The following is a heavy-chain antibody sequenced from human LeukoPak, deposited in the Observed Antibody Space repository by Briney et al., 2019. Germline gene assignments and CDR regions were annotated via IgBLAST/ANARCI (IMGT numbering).Heavy chain of an antibody. Sequence: PGGSLRLSCAASGVTFSSFAMHWVRQAPGKGLEWVAVISYHGRDTYYTASVKGRFTISRDNSKNTLYLQLNSLGAEDTAVYYCAAQPCSVGRCYLDYWGQGTLVTVSS. CDR1: GVTFSSFA. CDR3: AAQPCSVGRCYLDY. D-gene: IGHD2-15*01. J-gene: IGHJ4*02. V-gene: IGHV3-30*04. CDR2: ISYHGRDT.